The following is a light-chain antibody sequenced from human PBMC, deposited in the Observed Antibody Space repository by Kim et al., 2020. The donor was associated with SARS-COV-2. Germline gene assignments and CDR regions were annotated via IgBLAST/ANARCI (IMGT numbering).Light chain of an antibody. J-gene: IGKJ2*01. CDR2: DAS. CDR3: QQYNTYPNT. CDR1: QSISSW. Sequence: SASGGDRLPITCRASQSISSWLAWYQQKPGKAPKLLLSDASSLESGVPSRFSGSGSGTEFTLTISSLQPDDFATYHCQQYNTYPNTFGQGTKLEI. V-gene: IGKV1-5*01.